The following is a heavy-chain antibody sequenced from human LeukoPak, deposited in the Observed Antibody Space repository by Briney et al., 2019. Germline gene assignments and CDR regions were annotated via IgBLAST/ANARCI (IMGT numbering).Heavy chain of an antibody. V-gene: IGHV3-30*02. D-gene: IGHD3-22*01. CDR2: IRYDGSNK. CDR3: ARDQYYYDSSGSFDY. J-gene: IGHJ4*02. Sequence: PGGSLRLSCAASGFTFSSYGMHWVRQAPGKGLEWVAFIRYDGSNKYYADSVKGRFTISRDNSKNTLYLQMNSLRAEDTAVYYCARDQYYYDSSGSFDYWGQGTLVTVSS. CDR1: GFTFSSYG.